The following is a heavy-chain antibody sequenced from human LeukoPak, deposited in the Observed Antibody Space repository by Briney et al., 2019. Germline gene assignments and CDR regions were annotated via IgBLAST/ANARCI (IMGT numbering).Heavy chain of an antibody. V-gene: IGHV3-23*01. CDR2: ISGSGGST. Sequence: PGGSLRLSCAASGFTFSSYAMSWVRQATGKGLEWVSAISGSGGSTYYADSVKGRFTISRDNSKNTLYLQMNSLRAEDTAVYYCAKDIDGYGDPNWFDPWGQGTLVTVSS. J-gene: IGHJ5*02. D-gene: IGHD4-17*01. CDR3: AKDIDGYGDPNWFDP. CDR1: GFTFSSYA.